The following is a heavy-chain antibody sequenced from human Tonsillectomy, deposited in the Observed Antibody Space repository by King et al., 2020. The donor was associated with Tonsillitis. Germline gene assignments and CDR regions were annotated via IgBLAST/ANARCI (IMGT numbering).Heavy chain of an antibody. CDR3: ARSKYYFDSSDY. V-gene: IGHV3-7*01. CDR1: GFTFSGYW. D-gene: IGHD3-22*01. CDR2: TKQDGSGK. J-gene: IGHJ4*02. Sequence: VQLVESGGGLVQRGGSLRLSCAASGFTFSGYWMNWVRQAPGKGLEWVASTKQDGSGKYYVDTVKGRFTISRDNAKNSLSLQINSLRAEDTAVYYCARSKYYFDSSDYWGQGTLVTVPS.